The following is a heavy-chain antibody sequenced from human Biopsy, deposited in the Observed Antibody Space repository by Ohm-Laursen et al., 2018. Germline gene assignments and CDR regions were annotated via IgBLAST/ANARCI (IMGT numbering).Heavy chain of an antibody. CDR2: INHRGFT. Sequence: TLSLTCAVYGGSLSGYYWNWIRQSPGKGLEWIGEINHRGFTSNNPSLKSRVTISVDTSKNQFSLKLNSVTAADTAVYYCARDYDTSGYYYVSWGQGTLVTVSS. CDR3: ARDYDTSGYYYVS. D-gene: IGHD3-22*01. J-gene: IGHJ5*02. CDR1: GGSLSGYY. V-gene: IGHV4-34*01.